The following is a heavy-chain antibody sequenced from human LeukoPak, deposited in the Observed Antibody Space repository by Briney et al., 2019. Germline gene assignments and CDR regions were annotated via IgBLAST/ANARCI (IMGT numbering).Heavy chain of an antibody. CDR3: ARVMRVGYGSGSYFDY. CDR1: GFTFSSYG. CDR2: IWYDGSNK. V-gene: IGHV3-33*01. J-gene: IGHJ4*02. D-gene: IGHD3-10*01. Sequence: PGRSLRLSCAASGFTFSSYGMHWVRQAPGKGLEWVAVIWYDGSNKYYADSVKGRFTISRDNSKNTLYLQMNSLRAEDTAVYYCARVMRVGYGSGSYFDYWGQGTLVTVSS.